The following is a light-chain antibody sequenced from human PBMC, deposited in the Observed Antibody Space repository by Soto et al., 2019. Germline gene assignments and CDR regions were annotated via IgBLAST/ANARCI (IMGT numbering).Light chain of an antibody. V-gene: IGKV1-5*03. Sequence: DLQMTQSPSTLSATAGARVTITCRASQSISSWLAWYQHKPGKAPKLLIYKASTLKSGVPSRFSGSGSGTEFTITISSLQTDDVETYYCQHYNSYSEAFGQGTKVDIK. CDR2: KAS. J-gene: IGKJ1*01. CDR3: QHYNSYSEA. CDR1: QSISSW.